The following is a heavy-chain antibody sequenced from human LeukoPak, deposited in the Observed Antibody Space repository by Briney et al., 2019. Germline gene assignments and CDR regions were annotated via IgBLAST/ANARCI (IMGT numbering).Heavy chain of an antibody. CDR3: ARWTYYYDSSGYSYWDFDH. Sequence: SETLSLTCTLSGGSISSYSWSWIRPPPGKGLEWIGYIYYSGSTNYNPSLKSRVTISVDTSKNQFSLRLSSVTAADTAVYYCARWTYYYDSSGYSYWDFDHWGQGTLVTVSS. V-gene: IGHV4-59*01. CDR2: IYYSGST. D-gene: IGHD3-22*01. J-gene: IGHJ4*02. CDR1: GGSISSYS.